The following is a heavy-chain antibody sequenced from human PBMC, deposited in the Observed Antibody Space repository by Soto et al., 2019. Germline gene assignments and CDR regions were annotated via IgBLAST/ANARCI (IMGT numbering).Heavy chain of an antibody. CDR1: GFTFSSYA. D-gene: IGHD2-15*01. V-gene: IGHV3-23*01. Sequence: GWSLRLSCAASGFTFSSYAMSWVRQAPGKGLEWVSAISGSGGSTYYADSVKGRFTISRDNSKNTLYLQMNSLRAEDTAVYYCAKASDYCSGGSCYSGWGYYYYMDVWGKGTTVTVSS. CDR2: ISGSGGST. CDR3: AKASDYCSGGSCYSGWGYYYYMDV. J-gene: IGHJ6*03.